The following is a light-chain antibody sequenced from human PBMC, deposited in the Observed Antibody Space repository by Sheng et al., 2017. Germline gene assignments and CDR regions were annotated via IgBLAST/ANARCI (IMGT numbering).Light chain of an antibody. J-gene: IGKJ5*01. CDR2: AAS. CDR1: QGISSY. CDR3: QQFHTLPIT. Sequence: AIRMTQSPSSFSASTGDRVTITCRASQGISSYLAWYQQKPGKAPKLLIYAASTLQSGVPSRFSGSGSGTDFTLTISCLQSEDFATYYCQQFHTLPITFGQGTRLDI. V-gene: IGKV1-8*01.